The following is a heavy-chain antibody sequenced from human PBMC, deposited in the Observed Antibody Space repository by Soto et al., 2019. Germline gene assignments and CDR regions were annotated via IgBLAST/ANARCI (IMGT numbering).Heavy chain of an antibody. CDR1: GFTFSSYA. Sequence: VGSLRLSCAASGFTFSSYAMSWVRQAPGKGLEWVSAISGSGGSTYYADSVKGRFTISRDNSKNTLYLQMNSLRAEDTAVYYCPKEITMIVVAGSPEYFQHSGQGTLVTVSS. CDR2: ISGSGGST. D-gene: IGHD3-22*01. V-gene: IGHV3-23*01. J-gene: IGHJ1*01. CDR3: PKEITMIVVAGSPEYFQH.